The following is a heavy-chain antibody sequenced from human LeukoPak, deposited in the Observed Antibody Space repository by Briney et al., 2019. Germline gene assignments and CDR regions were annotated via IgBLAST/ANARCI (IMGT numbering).Heavy chain of an antibody. D-gene: IGHD3-16*02. CDR1: GFTFSSYA. V-gene: IGHV3-30*04. J-gene: IGHJ4*02. Sequence: GGSLGLSCAASGFTFSSYAMHWVRQAPGKGLEWVAVISYDGSNKYYADSVKGRFTISRDNSKNTLYLQMNSLRAEDTAVYYCARDIGGSYHLYYFDYWGQGTLVTVSS. CDR2: ISYDGSNK. CDR3: ARDIGGSYHLYYFDY.